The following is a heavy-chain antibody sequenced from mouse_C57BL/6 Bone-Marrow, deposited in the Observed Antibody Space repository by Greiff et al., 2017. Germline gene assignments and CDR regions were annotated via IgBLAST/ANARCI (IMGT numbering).Heavy chain of an antibody. V-gene: IGHV5-17*01. J-gene: IGHJ4*01. Sequence: DVKLVESGGGLVKPGGSLKLSCAASGFTFSDYGMHWVRQAPEKGLEWVAYISSGSSTIYYADTVKGRFTISRDNAKNTLFLQMTSLRSEDTAMYYCARLLSYAMDYWGQGTSVTVSS. D-gene: IGHD2-1*01. CDR2: ISSGSSTI. CDR3: ARLLSYAMDY. CDR1: GFTFSDYG.